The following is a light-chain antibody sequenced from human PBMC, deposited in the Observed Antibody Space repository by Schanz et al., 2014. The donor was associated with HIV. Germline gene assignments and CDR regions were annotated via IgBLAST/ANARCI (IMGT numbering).Light chain of an antibody. CDR3: QQYDRSSWT. CDR2: AAS. V-gene: IGKV1-5*01. Sequence: DIQMTQSPSTLSASVGDRVTITCRASQSIGSWLAWYQQRPGEAPKLLIYAASILQRGVPSRFSGSGSGTEFTLTISSLQPDDFATYYCQQYDRSSWTFGLGTKVETK. J-gene: IGKJ1*01. CDR1: QSIGSW.